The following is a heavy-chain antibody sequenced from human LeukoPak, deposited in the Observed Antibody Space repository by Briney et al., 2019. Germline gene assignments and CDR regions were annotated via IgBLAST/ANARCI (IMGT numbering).Heavy chain of an antibody. CDR2: IYSGGST. CDR1: GFTVSSNY. CDR3: ARVEDILTGYPLDY. J-gene: IGHJ4*02. V-gene: IGHV3-66*01. Sequence: PGGSLRLSCAASGFTVSSNYMSWVRQAPGKGLEWVSVIYSGGSTYYADSVKGRFTISRDNSKNTLYLQMNSLRAEDTAVYYCARVEDILTGYPLDYWGQGTLVTVSS. D-gene: IGHD3-9*01.